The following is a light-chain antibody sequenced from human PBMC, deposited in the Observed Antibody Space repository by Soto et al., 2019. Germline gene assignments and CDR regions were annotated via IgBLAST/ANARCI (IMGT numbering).Light chain of an antibody. Sequence: EIALTQSPATLSLSPGERATLSCRASQSVSSYLAWYQQKPGQAPRLLIYDASNRATGIPARFSGSGSGTDFTLTISSLEPEDFAVYYCQQRSNWPLFTFGHGTKVDIK. CDR2: DAS. CDR3: QQRSNWPLFT. J-gene: IGKJ3*01. CDR1: QSVSSY. V-gene: IGKV3-11*01.